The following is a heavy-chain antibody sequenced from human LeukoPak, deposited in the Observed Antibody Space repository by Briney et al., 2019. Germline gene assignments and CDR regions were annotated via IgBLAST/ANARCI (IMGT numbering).Heavy chain of an antibody. CDR3: ARGRSSGYITGAFDI. CDR2: ISAYNGNT. J-gene: IGHJ3*02. CDR1: GYTFTSYG. V-gene: IGHV1-18*01. D-gene: IGHD3-22*01. Sequence: GASVKVSCKASGYTFTSYGISWVRQAPGQGLEWMGWISAYNGNTNYAQKLQGRVTMTTDTSTSTAYMELRSLRSDDTAVYYCARGRSSGYITGAFDIWGQGTMVTVSS.